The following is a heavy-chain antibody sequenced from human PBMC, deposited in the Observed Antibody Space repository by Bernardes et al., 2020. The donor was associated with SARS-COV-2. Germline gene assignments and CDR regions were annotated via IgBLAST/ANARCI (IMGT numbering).Heavy chain of an antibody. D-gene: IGHD3-22*01. CDR2: TYNSGNT. CDR3: ARWYDSSVYSWLDP. CDR1: GGSISSYN. V-gene: IGHV4-59*01. Sequence: SQPLSVRCTVSGGSISSYNWGWIQQSPGKGLEWIGHTYNSGNTNYNPSLESRVTISKDTPKNQFSLKLSSVNAADTAVYFCARWYDSSVYSWLDPWGQGTLGTGYS. J-gene: IGHJ5*02.